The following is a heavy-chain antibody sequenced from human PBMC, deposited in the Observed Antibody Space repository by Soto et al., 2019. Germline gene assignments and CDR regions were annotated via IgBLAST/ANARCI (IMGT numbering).Heavy chain of an antibody. CDR1: GGSLSSSNW. J-gene: IGHJ6*02. CDR2: IYHSGST. V-gene: IGHV4-4*02. CDR3: ARGWSYSSSWIYYYYGMDV. D-gene: IGHD6-13*01. Sequence: LSLTCAVSGGSLSSSNWWSWVRQPPGKGLEWIGEIYHSGSTNYNPSLKSRVTISVDKSKNQFSLKLSSVTAADTAVYYCARGWSYSSSWIYYYYGMDVWGQGTTVTVSS.